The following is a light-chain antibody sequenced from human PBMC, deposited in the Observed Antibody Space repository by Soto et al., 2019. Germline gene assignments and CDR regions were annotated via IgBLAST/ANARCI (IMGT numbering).Light chain of an antibody. Sequence: QSVLTQSPSASASLGASVKLTCTLSSGHISYAIAWHQQQPEKGPRYLMKLNSDGSHSKVDGIPDRFSGSSSGAERYLTIHSLQSEDEADYYCQTWGTGLQVFGGGTKVTVL. V-gene: IGLV4-69*01. CDR2: LNSDGSH. CDR1: SGHISYA. CDR3: QTWGTGLQV. J-gene: IGLJ2*01.